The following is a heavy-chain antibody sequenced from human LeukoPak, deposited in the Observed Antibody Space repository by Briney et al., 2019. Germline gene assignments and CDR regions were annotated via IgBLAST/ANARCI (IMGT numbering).Heavy chain of an antibody. CDR1: GGSISSHY. Sequence: SETLSLTCTVSGGSISSHYWSWIRQPPGKGLEWIGYIYYSGNTNYNPSLKSRVTISVDTSKNQLSLKLSSVTAADTAVYYCARLAIGSYLIYYFDYWGQGTLVTVSS. J-gene: IGHJ4*02. CDR3: ARLAIGSYLIYYFDY. CDR2: IYYSGNT. D-gene: IGHD1-26*01. V-gene: IGHV4-59*11.